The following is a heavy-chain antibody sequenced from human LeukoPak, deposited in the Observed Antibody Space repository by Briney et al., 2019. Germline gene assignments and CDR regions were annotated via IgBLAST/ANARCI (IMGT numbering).Heavy chain of an antibody. CDR1: GGSIGSYY. V-gene: IGHV4-59*12. CDR3: ASTPATYYYGSGSYPRRNWFGP. CDR2: IYYSGST. D-gene: IGHD3-10*01. J-gene: IGHJ5*02. Sequence: SETLSLTCTVSGGSIGSYYWSWIRQPPGKGLEWIGYIYYSGSTNYNPSLKSRVTISVDTSKNQFSLKLSSVTAADTAVYYCASTPATYYYGSGSYPRRNWFGPWGQGTLVTVSS.